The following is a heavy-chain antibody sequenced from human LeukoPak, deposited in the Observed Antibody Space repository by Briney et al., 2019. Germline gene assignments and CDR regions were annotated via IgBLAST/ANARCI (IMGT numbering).Heavy chain of an antibody. J-gene: IGHJ4*02. CDR3: ATGVFGVVHVDY. D-gene: IGHD3-3*01. Sequence: GESLKISCKGSGYSFINYWIGWARQMPGKGLEWMGIIYPRDSDTRYSPSFQGQVTFSADKSISTAYLQWSSLKASDTAMYYCATGVFGVVHVDYWGQGTLVTVSS. V-gene: IGHV5-51*01. CDR2: IYPRDSDT. CDR1: GYSFINYW.